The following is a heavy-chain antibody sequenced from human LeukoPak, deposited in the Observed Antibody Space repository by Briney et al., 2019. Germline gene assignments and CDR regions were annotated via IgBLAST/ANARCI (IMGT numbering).Heavy chain of an antibody. CDR3: SRDGGYYDF. J-gene: IGHJ4*02. CDR1: GGSISSVSYY. D-gene: IGHD3-3*01. V-gene: IGHV4-39*07. Sequence: TASETLSLTCTVSGGSISSVSYYWSWIRQPPGKGLEWIGEINHSGFTSYSPSLKSRVTISIDTSKNQFSLRLSSVTAADTAVYYCSRDGGYYDFWGQGTLVTVSS. CDR2: INHSGFT.